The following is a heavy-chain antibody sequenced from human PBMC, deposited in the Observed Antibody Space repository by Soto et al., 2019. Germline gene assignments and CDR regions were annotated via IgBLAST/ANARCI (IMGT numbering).Heavy chain of an antibody. J-gene: IGHJ5*02. CDR1: GGTFSSYA. CDR3: ARGRSSSWYGFDP. Sequence: RASVKVSCKASGGTFSSYAISWVRQAPGQGLEWMGGIIPIFGTANYAQKFQGRVTITADESTSTAYMELSSLRSEDTAVYYCARGRSSSWYGFDPWGQGTLVTVSS. CDR2: IIPIFGTA. D-gene: IGHD6-13*01. V-gene: IGHV1-69*13.